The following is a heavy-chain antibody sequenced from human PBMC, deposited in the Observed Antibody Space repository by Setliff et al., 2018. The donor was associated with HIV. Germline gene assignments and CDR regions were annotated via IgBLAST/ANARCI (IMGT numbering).Heavy chain of an antibody. D-gene: IGHD3-16*01. V-gene: IGHV4-4*07. CDR3: ARDDSVWGGNNWFET. Sequence: SETLSLTCYVTDDPISSYYWSWVRQPAGKELEWIGRLYVSGDTNYNPSLKSRVTMPLDTSKNQFSLKLASVTAADTAVYYCARDDSVWGGNNWFETWGQGTPVTVSS. CDR1: DDPISSYY. J-gene: IGHJ5*02. CDR2: LYVSGDT.